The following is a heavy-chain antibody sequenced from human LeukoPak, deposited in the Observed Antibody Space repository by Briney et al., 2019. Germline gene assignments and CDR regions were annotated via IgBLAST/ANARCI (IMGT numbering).Heavy chain of an antibody. J-gene: IGHJ4*02. Sequence: GESLKISCKGSGYSFTSYWIGWVRQMPGKGLECMGIIYPGDSDTRYSPSFQGQVTISADKSISTAYLQWSSLKASDTSMYYCARHIRNLFWSGYYTDYWGQGTLVTVSS. V-gene: IGHV5-51*01. CDR3: ARHIRNLFWSGYYTDY. D-gene: IGHD3-3*01. CDR2: IYPGDSDT. CDR1: GYSFTSYW.